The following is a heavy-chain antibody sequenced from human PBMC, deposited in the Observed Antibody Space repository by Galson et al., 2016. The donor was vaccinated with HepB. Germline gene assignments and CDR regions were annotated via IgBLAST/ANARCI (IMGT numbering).Heavy chain of an antibody. J-gene: IGHJ6*02. V-gene: IGHV3-66*01. Sequence: SLRLSCAASGFTVSSNYMSWVRQAPGKGLEWVSLIYSCSTYYADSVKGRFTISTDNSKNTLYLQMNSLRADDTAVYYCARDQNVWGQGTTVTVSS. CDR2: IYSCST. CDR3: ARDQNV. CDR1: GFTVSSNY.